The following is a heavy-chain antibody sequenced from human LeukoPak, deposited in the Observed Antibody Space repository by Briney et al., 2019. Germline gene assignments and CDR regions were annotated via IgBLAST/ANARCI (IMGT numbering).Heavy chain of an antibody. Sequence: GGSLRLSCAASGFTFNDYGMSWVRQAPGKGLEWVSGINWNGGRRGYADSVKGRFTISRDNAKNSLYLQMNSLRAEDTAVYYCAVIRVSGYETFYFDYWGQGTLVTVSS. J-gene: IGHJ4*02. V-gene: IGHV3-20*04. CDR1: GFTFNDYG. CDR3: AVIRVSGYETFYFDY. D-gene: IGHD5-12*01. CDR2: INWNGGRR.